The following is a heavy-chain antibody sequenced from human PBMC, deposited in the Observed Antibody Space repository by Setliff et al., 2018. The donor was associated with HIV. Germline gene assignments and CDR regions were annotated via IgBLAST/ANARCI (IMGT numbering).Heavy chain of an antibody. CDR2: VYYSGST. J-gene: IGHJ5*02. V-gene: IGHV4-30-4*01. D-gene: IGHD2-21*02. CDR3: ATDRCDSVNCLSGVLSHNWLDP. CDR1: GGSVSSGGYF. Sequence: SETLSLTCTVSGGSVSSGGYFWNWIRQSPTKGLEWIGCVYYSGSTFYNPSLKSRLSISMDTSKNQLSLTLRSVTVADTAIYYCATDRCDSVNCLSGVLSHNWLDPWGHGTLVTVSS.